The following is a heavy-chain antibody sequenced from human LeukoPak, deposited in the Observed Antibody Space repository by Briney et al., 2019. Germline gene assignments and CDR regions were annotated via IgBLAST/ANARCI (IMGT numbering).Heavy chain of an antibody. J-gene: IGHJ5*02. V-gene: IGHV3-30-3*01. CDR2: ISYDGSNK. CDR1: GFTFSSYA. Sequence: PGGSLRLSCAASGFTFSSYAMHWVRQAPGKGLEWVAVISYDGSNKYYADSAKGRFTISRDNSKNTLYLQMNSLRAEDTAVYYCARVGSPWGQGTLVTVSS. D-gene: IGHD1-26*01. CDR3: ARVGSP.